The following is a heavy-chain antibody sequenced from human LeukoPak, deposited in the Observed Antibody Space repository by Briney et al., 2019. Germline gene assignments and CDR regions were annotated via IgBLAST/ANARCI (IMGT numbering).Heavy chain of an antibody. Sequence: SETLSLTCTVSGGSISSGGYYWSWIRQHPGQGLEWIGYIYYSGSTYYNPSLKSRVTISVDTSKNQFSLKLSSVTAADTAVYYCARDPAYCSGGSCPGTFDYWGQGTLVTVSS. CDR2: IYYSGST. CDR1: GGSISSGGYY. J-gene: IGHJ4*02. D-gene: IGHD2-15*01. CDR3: ARDPAYCSGGSCPGTFDY. V-gene: IGHV4-31*03.